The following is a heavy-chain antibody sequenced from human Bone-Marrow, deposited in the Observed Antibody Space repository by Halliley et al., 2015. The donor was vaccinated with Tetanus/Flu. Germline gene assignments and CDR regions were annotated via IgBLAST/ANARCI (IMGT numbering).Heavy chain of an antibody. Sequence: LEWMGGIWPGDTKGIYSQSIQGRVTISVDKSIRIAFLEWTDLQASDTGVYYCARENRGAPYFDHWGQGTRVSVS. J-gene: IGHJ4*02. V-gene: IGHV5-51*06. CDR3: ARENRGAPYFDH. CDR2: IWPGDTKG. D-gene: IGHD1-26*01.